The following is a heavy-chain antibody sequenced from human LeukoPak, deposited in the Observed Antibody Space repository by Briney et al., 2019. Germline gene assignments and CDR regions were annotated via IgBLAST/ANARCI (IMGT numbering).Heavy chain of an antibody. CDR1: GFTFSSYS. J-gene: IGHJ5*02. D-gene: IGHD3-10*01. CDR2: VSYSSSTI. CDR3: ARRTAYGSGSYYAKGNWFDP. Sequence: GGSLRLSCAASGFTFSSYSMNWLRQAPGKGLEWLSYVSYSSSTIYYVDSVKGRFTISRDNAKKSLYLQMNSLKASDTAMYYCARRTAYGSGSYYAKGNWFDPWGQGTLVTVSS. V-gene: IGHV3-48*01.